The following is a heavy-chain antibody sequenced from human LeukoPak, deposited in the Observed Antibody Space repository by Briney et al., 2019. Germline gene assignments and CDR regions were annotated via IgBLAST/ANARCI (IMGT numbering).Heavy chain of an antibody. V-gene: IGHV4-39*01. J-gene: IGHJ4*02. CDR2: IYYSGST. CDR3: AKSDGYGLIDY. D-gene: IGHD5-24*01. Sequence: SETLSLTCTVSGGSISSSSYYWGWIRQPPGKGLEWIGSIYYSGSTYYNPSLKSRVTISVDTSKNQFSLKLSSVTAADTAVYYCAKSDGYGLIDYWGQGTLVTVSS. CDR1: GGSISSSSYY.